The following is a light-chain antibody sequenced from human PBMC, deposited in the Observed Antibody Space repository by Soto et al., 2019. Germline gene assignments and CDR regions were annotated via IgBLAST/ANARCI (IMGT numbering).Light chain of an antibody. V-gene: IGKV1-12*01. Sequence: DIQMTQSPSSVSASAGDTVTITCRASQDINSRLAWFQQQPGRPPKYVIQAATMLQSRFPSRFAGSGSGRDFTLTIHTLQPEDSATYYCLQVANFPRTFGQGTKVDIK. CDR1: QDINSR. J-gene: IGKJ1*01. CDR3: LQVANFPRT. CDR2: AAT.